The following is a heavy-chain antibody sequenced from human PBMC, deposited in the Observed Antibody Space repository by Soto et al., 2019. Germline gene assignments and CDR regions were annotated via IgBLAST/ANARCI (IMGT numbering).Heavy chain of an antibody. Sequence: LRLSCAASGFTFSSYSMNWVRQAPGKGLEWVASISSGSSNIYYADSVKGRFTISRDNAKNSLFLQMDSLRAEDSAVYYCASATVVAATFDFWGQGTLVTVSS. D-gene: IGHD2-15*01. V-gene: IGHV3-21*01. CDR2: ISSGSSNI. CDR3: ASATVVAATFDF. CDR1: GFTFSSYS. J-gene: IGHJ4*02.